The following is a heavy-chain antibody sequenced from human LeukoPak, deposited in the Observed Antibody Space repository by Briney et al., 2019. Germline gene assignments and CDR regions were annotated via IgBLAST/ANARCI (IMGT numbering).Heavy chain of an antibody. J-gene: IGHJ3*02. CDR1: GYSCATYW. D-gene: IGHD3-22*01. Sequence: GGSLKISCKGSGYSCATYWIGWVRQMPGKGLEWMGIIYPGDSDTRYSPPFQGQVTISADKSISTAYLQWSSLKASDTAMYYCARVMIVVVTPDAFDIWGQGTMVTVSS. CDR2: IYPGDSDT. V-gene: IGHV5-51*01. CDR3: ARVMIVVVTPDAFDI.